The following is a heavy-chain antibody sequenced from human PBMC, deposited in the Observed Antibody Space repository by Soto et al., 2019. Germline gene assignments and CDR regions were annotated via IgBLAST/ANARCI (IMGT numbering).Heavy chain of an antibody. CDR1: GGSISSGGYY. CDR2: IYYSGST. Sequence: SETLSLTCTVSGGSISSGGYYWSWIRQHPGKGLEWIGYIYYSGSTYYNPSLKSRVTISVDTSKNQFSLKLSSVTAADTAVYYCARVDTAMVSFDPWGQGTLVNVSS. J-gene: IGHJ5*02. CDR3: ARVDTAMVSFDP. V-gene: IGHV4-31*03. D-gene: IGHD5-18*01.